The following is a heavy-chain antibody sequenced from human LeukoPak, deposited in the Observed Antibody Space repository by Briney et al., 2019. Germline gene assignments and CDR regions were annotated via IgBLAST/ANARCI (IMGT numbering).Heavy chain of an antibody. Sequence: AGGSLRLSCAGSGFTSSNYGMHWVRQAPGKGPEWVAVISYDGTNKYYADSVKGRFTISRDNSKNTVYLQMNSLRAEDTAVYYCARARTGLASSLDYWGQGTLVTVSS. CDR2: ISYDGTNK. CDR1: GFTSSNYG. D-gene: IGHD6-13*01. CDR3: ARARTGLASSLDY. J-gene: IGHJ4*02. V-gene: IGHV3-30*03.